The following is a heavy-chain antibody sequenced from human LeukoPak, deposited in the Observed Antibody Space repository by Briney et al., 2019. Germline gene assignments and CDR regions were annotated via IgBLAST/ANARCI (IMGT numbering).Heavy chain of an antibody. CDR2: IYYSGST. CDR3: AREGDSNSVGWSDP. V-gene: IGHV4-59*12. D-gene: IGHD6-13*01. J-gene: IGHJ5*02. Sequence: SETLSLTCTVSSGSLSSYYWSWIRQPPGKGLERIGYIYYSGSTNYNPSLKSRVSMSVDTSKNQFSLKLSSVTAADTAVYYCAREGDSNSVGWSDPWGQGTLVTVSS. CDR1: SGSLSSYY.